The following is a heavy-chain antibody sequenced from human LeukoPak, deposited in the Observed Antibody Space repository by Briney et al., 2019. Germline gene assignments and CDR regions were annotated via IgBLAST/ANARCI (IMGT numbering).Heavy chain of an antibody. V-gene: IGHV4-39*01. CDR1: GGSISSSSYY. Sequence: ASETLSLTCTVSGGSISSSSYYWGWIRQPPGKGLEWIGSIYYSGSTYYNPSLKSRVTISVDTSKNQFSLKLSSVTAADTAVYYCASLAYCGGDCYDNWFDPWGQGTLVTVSS. J-gene: IGHJ5*02. D-gene: IGHD2-21*02. CDR2: IYYSGST. CDR3: ASLAYCGGDCYDNWFDP.